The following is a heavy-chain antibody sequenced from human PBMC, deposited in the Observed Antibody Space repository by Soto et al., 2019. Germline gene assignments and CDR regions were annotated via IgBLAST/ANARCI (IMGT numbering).Heavy chain of an antibody. CDR1: GFTFSSYG. V-gene: IGHV3-30*18. J-gene: IGHJ4*02. D-gene: IGHD4-17*01. CDR3: AKDCTQLDYGDYVPCFDY. CDR2: ISYDGSNK. Sequence: QVQLVESGGGVVQPGRSLRLSCAASGFTFSSYGMHWVRQAPGKGLEWVAVISYDGSNKYYADSVKGRFTISRDNSKNTLYLQMNSLRAEDTAVYYCAKDCTQLDYGDYVPCFDYWGQGTLVTVSS.